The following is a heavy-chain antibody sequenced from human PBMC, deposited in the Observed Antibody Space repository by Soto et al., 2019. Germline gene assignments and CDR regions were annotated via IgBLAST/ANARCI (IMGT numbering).Heavy chain of an antibody. Sequence: QITLKESGPTLVKPTQTLTLTCTFSGFSLKTYGVSVGWIRQSPGKALEWLALIYWDDDKRYSPSLKSRLTLTKDTSKNQVILTMTNMDPVDTATYYCAHAYTSSDWFQNWFDPWGQGTLVIVSS. CDR2: IYWDDDK. CDR1: GFSLKTYGVS. J-gene: IGHJ5*02. V-gene: IGHV2-5*02. CDR3: AHAYTSSDWFQNWFDP. D-gene: IGHD6-19*01.